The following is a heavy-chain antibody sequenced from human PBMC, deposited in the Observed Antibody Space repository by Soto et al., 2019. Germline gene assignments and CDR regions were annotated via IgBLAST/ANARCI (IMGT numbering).Heavy chain of an antibody. CDR2: IIPIFGTA. CDR1: GGTFSSYA. J-gene: IGHJ6*02. CDR3: ARRTTVSKSYYYYYGMDV. D-gene: IGHD4-17*01. Sequence: SVKVSCKASGGTFSSYAISWVRQAPGQGLEWMGGIIPIFGTANYAQKFQGRVTITADESTSTAYMELSSLRSEDTAVYYFARRTTVSKSYYYYYGMDVWGQGTTVTVSS. V-gene: IGHV1-69*13.